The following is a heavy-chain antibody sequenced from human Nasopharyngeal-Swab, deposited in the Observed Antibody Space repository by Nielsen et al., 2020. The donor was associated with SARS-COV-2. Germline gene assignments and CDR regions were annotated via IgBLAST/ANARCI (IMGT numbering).Heavy chain of an antibody. CDR3: ARVLGGYYGMDV. Sequence: GESLKISWAASGFTFSSYGRHWVRQAPGKGLEWVAVIWYDGSNKYYADSVKGRFTISRDNSKNTLYLQMNSLRAEDTAVYYCARVLGGYYGMDVWGQGTTVTVSS. V-gene: IGHV3-33*01. D-gene: IGHD3-16*01. CDR2: IWYDGSNK. J-gene: IGHJ6*02. CDR1: GFTFSSYG.